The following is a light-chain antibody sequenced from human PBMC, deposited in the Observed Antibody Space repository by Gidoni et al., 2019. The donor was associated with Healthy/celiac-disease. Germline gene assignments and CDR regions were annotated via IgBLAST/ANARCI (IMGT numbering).Light chain of an antibody. CDR2: DAS. Sequence: IVLTQSPTTLSLSPGARATLTCRASQSVSSYLAWLQQKPGQAPRLLIYDASNRATGIPARFSGSGSGTDFTLTNSSLEPEDFAVYYCQQRSNWPPITFGQGTRLEIK. V-gene: IGKV3-11*01. J-gene: IGKJ5*01. CDR1: QSVSSY. CDR3: QQRSNWPPIT.